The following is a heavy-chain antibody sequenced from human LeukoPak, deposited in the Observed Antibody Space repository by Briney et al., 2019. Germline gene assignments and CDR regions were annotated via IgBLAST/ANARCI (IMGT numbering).Heavy chain of an antibody. J-gene: IGHJ4*02. V-gene: IGHV4-59*08. Sequence: PSETLSLTCTVSGGSISRYYWSWIRQPPGKGLEWIGYIYYSGSTNYNPSLKSRVTISVDTSKNQFSLKLRSVTAADTAMYYCARHYLYVDTPMAYFDSWGQGTLVTVSS. CDR1: GGSISRYY. CDR2: IYYSGST. D-gene: IGHD5-18*01. CDR3: ARHYLYVDTPMAYFDS.